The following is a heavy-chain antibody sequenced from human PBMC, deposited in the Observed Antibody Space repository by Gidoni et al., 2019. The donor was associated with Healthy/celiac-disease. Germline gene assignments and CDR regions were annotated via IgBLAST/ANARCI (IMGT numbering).Heavy chain of an antibody. CDR1: GGSICSYY. Sequence: QVQLQESGPGLVKPSETLSLTCTVSGGSICSYYWSWIRQPPGKGLEWIGYIYYSGSTNYNPSLKSRVTISVDTSKNQFSLKLSSVTAADTAVYYCARDRVVVTSYYYYYGMDVWGQGTTVTVSS. J-gene: IGHJ6*02. CDR2: IYYSGST. V-gene: IGHV4-59*01. D-gene: IGHD2-21*02. CDR3: ARDRVVVTSYYYYYGMDV.